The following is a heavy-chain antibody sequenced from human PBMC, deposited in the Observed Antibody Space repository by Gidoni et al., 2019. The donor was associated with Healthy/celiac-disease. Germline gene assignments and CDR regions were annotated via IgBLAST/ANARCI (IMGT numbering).Heavy chain of an antibody. CDR3: ARVPDPTLYYDILTGYPYDAFDI. J-gene: IGHJ3*02. CDR1: GYTFTGYD. V-gene: IGHV1-2*06. D-gene: IGHD3-9*01. CDR2: INPNSGGT. Sequence: QVQLVQSGAEVKKPGASVKVSCKASGYTFTGYDMPWVRPAPGQGLEWMGRINPNSGGTNYAQKFQGRVTMTRDTSISTAYMELSRLRSDDTAVYYCARVPDPTLYYDILTGYPYDAFDIWGQGTMVTVSS.